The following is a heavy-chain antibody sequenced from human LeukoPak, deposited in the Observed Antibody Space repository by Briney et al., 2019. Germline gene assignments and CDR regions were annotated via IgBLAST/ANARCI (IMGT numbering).Heavy chain of an antibody. Sequence: GESLKISCKGSGYSFTNYWIVWVRQMPGKGLELMGIVYPDDSNTRYSPSFQGQVTITSDKSISTAYLQWSSLKASDTAIYYCARGSIGYCSTTNCLGWFDPWGQGTLVTVSS. D-gene: IGHD2-2*01. CDR1: GYSFTNYW. V-gene: IGHV5-51*01. J-gene: IGHJ5*02. CDR3: ARGSIGYCSTTNCLGWFDP. CDR2: VYPDDSNT.